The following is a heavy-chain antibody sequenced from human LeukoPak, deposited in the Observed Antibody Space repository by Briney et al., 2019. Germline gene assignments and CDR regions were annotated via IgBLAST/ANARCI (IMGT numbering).Heavy chain of an antibody. CDR2: INHSGST. CDR3: ARLPKWELHFDY. Sequence: NPSETLSLTCAVYGGSFSGYYWSWIRQPPGKGLEWIGEINHSGSTNYNPSLKSRVTISVDTSKNQFSLKLSSVTAADTAVYYCARLPKWELHFDYWGQGTLVTVSS. D-gene: IGHD1-26*01. CDR1: GGSFSGYY. V-gene: IGHV4-34*01. J-gene: IGHJ4*02.